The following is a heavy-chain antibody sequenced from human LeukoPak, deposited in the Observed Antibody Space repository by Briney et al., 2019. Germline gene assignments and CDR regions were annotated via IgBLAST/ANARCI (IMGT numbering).Heavy chain of an antibody. CDR2: IYTSGST. CDR3: ARDIVQLPVYNWFDP. CDR1: GGSISRYY. J-gene: IGHJ5*02. V-gene: IGHV4-4*07. D-gene: IGHD1-1*01. Sequence: SETLSLTCTVSGGSISRYYWSWLRQPAGKGLEWIGRIYTSGSTNSNPSLKSRVTMSVDTSKNQLSLKLSSVTAADTPVYYCARDIVQLPVYNWFDPWGQGTLVTVSS.